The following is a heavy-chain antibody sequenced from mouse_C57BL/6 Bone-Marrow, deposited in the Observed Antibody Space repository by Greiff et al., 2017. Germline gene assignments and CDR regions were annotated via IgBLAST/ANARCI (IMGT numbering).Heavy chain of an antibody. Sequence: QVQLQQSGAELVKPGASVKLSCKASGYTFTSYWMHWVKQRPGQGLEWIGMIHPNSGSTNYNEKFKSKATLTVDKSSSTAYMQLSSLTSEDSAVYYCARGEYYGSPWFAYWGQGTLVTVSA. J-gene: IGHJ3*01. CDR1: GYTFTSYW. CDR2: IHPNSGST. D-gene: IGHD1-1*01. CDR3: ARGEYYGSPWFAY. V-gene: IGHV1-64*01.